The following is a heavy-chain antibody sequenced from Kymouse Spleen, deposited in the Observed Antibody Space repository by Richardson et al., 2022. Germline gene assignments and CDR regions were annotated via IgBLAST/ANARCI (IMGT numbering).Heavy chain of an antibody. CDR3: ARGFVVVPAAYNWFDP. J-gene: IGHJ5*02. V-gene: IGHV4-34*01. Sequence: QVQLQQWGAGLLKPSETLSLTCAVYGGSFSGYYWSWIRQPPGKGLEWIGEINHSGSTNYNPSLKSRVTISVDTSKNQFSLKLSSVTAADTAVYYCARGFVVVPAAYNWFDPWGQGTLVTVSS. CDR1: GGSFSGYY. D-gene: IGHD2-2*02. CDR2: INHSGST.